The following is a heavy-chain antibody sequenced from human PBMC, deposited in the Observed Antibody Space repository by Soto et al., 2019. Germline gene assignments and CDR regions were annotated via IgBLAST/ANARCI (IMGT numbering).Heavy chain of an antibody. CDR2: IDWDDDK. D-gene: IGHD3-3*01. J-gene: IGHJ3*02. CDR1: GFSLSTSGMC. CDR3: ARLITIFGVEYNDAFDI. Sequence: SGTTLVNPTRTLTLTCTFSGFSLSTSGMCVSWIRQPPGKALEWLALIDWDDDKYYSTSLKTRLTISKDTSKNQVVLTMTNMDPVDTATYYCARLITIFGVEYNDAFDIWGQGXMVTVSS. V-gene: IGHV2-70*01.